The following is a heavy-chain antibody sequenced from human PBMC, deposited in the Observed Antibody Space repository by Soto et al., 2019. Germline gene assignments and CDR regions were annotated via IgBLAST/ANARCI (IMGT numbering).Heavy chain of an antibody. CDR3: AKNGQEYYYYGMDV. V-gene: IGHV3-30*18. CDR2: ISYDGSNE. CDR1: GFTFSSYG. D-gene: IGHD2-8*01. Sequence: GGSLRLSCAASGFTFSSYGMHWVRQAPGKGLEWVAVISYDGSNEYYADSVKGRFTISRDNSKNTLYLQMNSLRAEDTAVYYCAKNGQEYYYYGMDVWGQGTTVTVSS. J-gene: IGHJ6*02.